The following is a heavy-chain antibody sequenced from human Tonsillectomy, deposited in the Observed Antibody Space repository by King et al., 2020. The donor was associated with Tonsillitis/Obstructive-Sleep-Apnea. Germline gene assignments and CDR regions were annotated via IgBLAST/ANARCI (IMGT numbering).Heavy chain of an antibody. D-gene: IGHD6-13*01. CDR1: GFTFDDYT. V-gene: IGHV3-43*01. CDR2: FSWDGGST. J-gene: IGHJ4*02. CDR3: AKDKAYSSSWYSFDY. Sequence: VQLVESGGVVVQPGGSLRLSCAASGFTFDDYTMHWVRQAPGKGLEWVSLFSWDGGSTYYSDSVKGRFTISRDNSKKSLYLQMNSLRTEDTALYYCAKDKAYSSSWYSFDYWGQGTLVTVSS.